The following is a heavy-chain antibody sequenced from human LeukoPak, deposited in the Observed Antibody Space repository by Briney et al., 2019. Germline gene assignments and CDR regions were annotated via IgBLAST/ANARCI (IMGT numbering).Heavy chain of an antibody. V-gene: IGHV1-24*01. Sequence: ASVKVSCKVSGYTLIELSMHWVRQAPGKGLEWMGGFDPEDGETIYAQKFQGRVTMTEDTSTDTAYMELSSLRSEDTAVYYCTRSMDSSGYYFRYFGVWGRGTLVTVSS. J-gene: IGHJ2*01. D-gene: IGHD3-22*01. CDR3: TRSMDSSGYYFRYFGV. CDR2: FDPEDGET. CDR1: GYTLIELS.